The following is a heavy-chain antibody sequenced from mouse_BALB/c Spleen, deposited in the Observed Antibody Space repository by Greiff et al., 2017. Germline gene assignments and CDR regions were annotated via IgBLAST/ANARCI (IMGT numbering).Heavy chain of an antibody. CDR3: ARSGDGSSYYAMDY. CDR2: INPSNGRT. CDR1: GYTFTSYW. J-gene: IGHJ4*01. Sequence: VQLQQPGAELVKPGASVKLSCKASGYTFTSYWMHWVKQRPGQGLEWIGEINPSNGRTNYNEKFKSKATLTVDKSSSTAYMQLSSLTSEDSAVYYCARSGDGSSYYAMDYWGQGTAVTVSS. V-gene: IGHV1S81*02. D-gene: IGHD2-3*01.